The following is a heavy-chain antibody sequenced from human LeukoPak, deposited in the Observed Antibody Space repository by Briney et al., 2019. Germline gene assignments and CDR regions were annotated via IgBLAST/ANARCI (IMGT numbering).Heavy chain of an antibody. CDR2: INHSGST. CDR1: GGSFSGYY. CDR3: ARVRLGYSGSYYNYGMDV. V-gene: IGHV4-34*01. D-gene: IGHD1-26*01. J-gene: IGHJ6*02. Sequence: PSETLSLTCAVYGGSFSGYYWSWIRQPPGKGLEWIGEINHSGSTNYNPSLKSRVTISVDTSKNQFSLKLSSVTAADTAVYYCARVRLGYSGSYYNYGMDVWGQGTTVTVSS.